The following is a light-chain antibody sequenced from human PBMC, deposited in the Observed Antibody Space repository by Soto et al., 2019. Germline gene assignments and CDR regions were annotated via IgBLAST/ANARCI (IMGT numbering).Light chain of an antibody. V-gene: IGKV3-20*01. CDR1: PSVSSSY. Sequence: IVLTQSPGTLSLSPGERATLSCRASPSVSSSYLAWYKQKPGQAPRLLIYGASSRATGNPDRFSGSGSGTDFTLAISSLEPEEFAVYYCQQYGSSPGTFGEGTNVEIK. CDR2: GAS. J-gene: IGKJ1*01. CDR3: QQYGSSPGT.